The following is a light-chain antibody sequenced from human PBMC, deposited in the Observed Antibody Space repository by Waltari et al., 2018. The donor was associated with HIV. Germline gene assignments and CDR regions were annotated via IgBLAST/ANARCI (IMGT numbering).Light chain of an antibody. J-gene: IGLJ3*02. V-gene: IGLV2-23*02. CDR1: SSDVESYTL. CDR3: CSYAGSSTWV. Sequence: QSALTQPASVSGSPGQSLTISCTGTSSDVESYTLVPWYQQHPGKAPNLIIYEVTKRPSGVSNRFSGSKSGNTASLTISGLQAEDEADYYCCSYAGSSTWVFGGGTKLTVL. CDR2: EVT.